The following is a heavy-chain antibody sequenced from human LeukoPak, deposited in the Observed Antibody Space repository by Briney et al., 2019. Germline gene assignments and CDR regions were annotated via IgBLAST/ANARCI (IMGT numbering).Heavy chain of an antibody. Sequence: ASVKVSCKASGYTFTSYYMHWVRQAPGQGLEWMGIIKPSGGSTSYAQKFQGRVTMTRDTSTSTVYMELSSLRSEDTAVYYCARELAGDYYDSSGYYPFDYWGQGTLVTVSS. D-gene: IGHD3-22*01. CDR1: GYTFTSYY. J-gene: IGHJ4*02. CDR3: ARELAGDYYDSSGYYPFDY. CDR2: IKPSGGST. V-gene: IGHV1-46*01.